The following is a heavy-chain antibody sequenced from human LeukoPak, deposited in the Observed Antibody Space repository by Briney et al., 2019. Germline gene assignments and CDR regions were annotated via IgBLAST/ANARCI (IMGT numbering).Heavy chain of an antibody. V-gene: IGHV3-23*01. Sequence: GGSLRLSCAASGFNFNKYDMTWARQAPGKGLEWVSTITGRSDKAYYTDSVKGRFVTSRDNSKDTLYLQMNSLRAEDTALYYCAKGGWLDDLGQGALVTVSS. CDR1: GFNFNKYD. J-gene: IGHJ4*02. D-gene: IGHD6-19*01. CDR3: AKGGWLDD. CDR2: ITGRSDKA.